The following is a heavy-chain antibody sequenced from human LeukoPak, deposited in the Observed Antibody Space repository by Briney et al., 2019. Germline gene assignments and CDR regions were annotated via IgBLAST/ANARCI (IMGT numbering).Heavy chain of an antibody. J-gene: IGHJ4*02. CDR3: ARGRGDILTGYYYFDY. CDR2: IYHSGST. V-gene: IGHV4-30-2*01. D-gene: IGHD3-9*01. CDR1: GGSISSGGYS. Sequence: SQILSLTCAVSGGSISSGGYSWSWIRQPPGKGLEWIGYIYHSGSTYYNPSLKSRVTISVDRSKNQFSLKLSSVTAADTAVYYCARGRGDILTGYYYFDYWGQGTLVTVSS.